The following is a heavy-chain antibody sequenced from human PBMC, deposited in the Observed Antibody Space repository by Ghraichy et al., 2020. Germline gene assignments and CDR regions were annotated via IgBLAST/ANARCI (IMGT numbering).Heavy chain of an antibody. CDR1: GFSFSSYG. V-gene: IGHV3-33*01. D-gene: IGHD2-2*03. CDR2: IWYDGGNK. Sequence: GGSLRLSCAASGFSFSSYGMHWVRQAPGKGLEWVAFIWYDGGNKYYADSVKGRFTISRDNSKNTLYLQMDSLRAEDTAIYYCARDRNGYFDYWGQGTLVTVSS. CDR3: ARDRNGYFDY. J-gene: IGHJ4*02.